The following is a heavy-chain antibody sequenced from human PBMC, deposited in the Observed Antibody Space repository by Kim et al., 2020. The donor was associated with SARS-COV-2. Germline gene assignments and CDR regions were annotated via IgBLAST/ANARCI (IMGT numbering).Heavy chain of an antibody. CDR2: IYTGDSDT. CDR1: GYSLTSYW. Sequence: GESLKISCKGSGYSLTSYWIGWVRQMPGKGLAWMGIIYTGDSDTRYSQSFQGQVTISAAKSISTAYLQWSSLKASDTAMYYCARQSYMSGFRELSPYYYYGMDVWGQGTTVTVSS. V-gene: IGHV5-51*01. CDR3: ARQSYMSGFRELSPYYYYGMDV. D-gene: IGHD3-10*01. J-gene: IGHJ6*02.